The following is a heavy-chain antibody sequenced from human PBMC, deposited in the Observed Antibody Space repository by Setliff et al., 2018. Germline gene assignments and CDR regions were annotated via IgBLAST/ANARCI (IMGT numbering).Heavy chain of an antibody. Sequence: PGGSLRLSCAASGFTFSTFWMSWVRQAPGKGLEWVSYISSDGRTVFYADSVKGRFTISRDNAKNSLYLQMNSLRAEDTAVYYCACPDILTGLYDYWGQGTLVTVSS. CDR1: GFTFSTFW. CDR2: ISSDGRTV. V-gene: IGHV3-48*04. D-gene: IGHD3-9*01. CDR3: ACPDILTGLYDY. J-gene: IGHJ4*02.